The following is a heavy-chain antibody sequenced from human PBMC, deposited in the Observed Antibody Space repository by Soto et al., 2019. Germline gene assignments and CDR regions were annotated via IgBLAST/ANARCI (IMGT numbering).Heavy chain of an antibody. D-gene: IGHD6-19*01. CDR2: ISNDGDDK. CDR1: GFTFSSYG. J-gene: IGHJ4*02. CDR3: AKETQQWLSDEGEFDC. V-gene: IGHV3-30*18. Sequence: QVQLVESGGGVVQPGRSLRLSCAASGFTFSSYGMHWVRQSPGKGLEWVAFISNDGDDKYYANSVKGRFTISRDNSKNTLYLQMNSLRAEDTAIYYCAKETQQWLSDEGEFDCWGQGTLVTVSS.